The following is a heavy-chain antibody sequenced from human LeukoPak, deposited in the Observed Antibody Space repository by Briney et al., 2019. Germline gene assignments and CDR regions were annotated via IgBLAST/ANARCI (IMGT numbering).Heavy chain of an antibody. CDR3: ARMNGDYYDGSGYLD. CDR2: INPNSGGT. J-gene: IGHJ4*02. Sequence: ASVKVSCKASGYTFTGYYMHWVRQAPGQGLEWMGRINPNSGGTSYSQKFQGRVTMTRDTSISTAYMELSRLRSDDTAVYYCARMNGDYYDGSGYLDWGQGTLVTVSS. CDR1: GYTFTGYY. D-gene: IGHD3-22*01. V-gene: IGHV1-2*06.